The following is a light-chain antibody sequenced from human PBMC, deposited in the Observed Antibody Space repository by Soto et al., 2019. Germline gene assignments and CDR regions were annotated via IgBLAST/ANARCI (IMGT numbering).Light chain of an antibody. Sequence: DIQMTQSPSSLSASVGDRVTITCRASQVFNNYLAWYQQKPGKVPKLLISATSTLQSGVPSRFSGSGSGTDFTLTITSLQPEDCATYYCQQYNSVPPAFGQGTKVEIK. V-gene: IGKV1-27*01. CDR2: ATS. J-gene: IGKJ1*01. CDR3: QQYNSVPPA. CDR1: QVFNNY.